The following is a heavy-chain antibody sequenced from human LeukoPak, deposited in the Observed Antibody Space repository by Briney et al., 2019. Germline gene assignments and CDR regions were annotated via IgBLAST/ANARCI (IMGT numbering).Heavy chain of an antibody. CDR1: GHTVAELS. CDR3: ARDSRCSSTSCYVYYYYYMDV. V-gene: IGHV1-24*01. CDR2: SEDGET. D-gene: IGHD2-2*01. J-gene: IGHJ6*03. Sequence: ASVKVSCKVSGHTVAELSIHWVRQAPGKGLEWMGGSEDGETINAQKFQGRVTMTEDTSTDTAYMELSRLRSDDTAVYYCARDSRCSSTSCYVYYYYYMDVWGKGTTVTISS.